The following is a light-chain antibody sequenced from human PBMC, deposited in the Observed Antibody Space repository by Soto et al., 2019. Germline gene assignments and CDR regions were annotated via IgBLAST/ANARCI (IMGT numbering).Light chain of an antibody. CDR2: DVS. J-gene: IGLJ1*01. Sequence: QSVLTQPASVSGSPGQSITISCTGTSSDVGGYNHVSWYQQYPGKAPKVMIYDVSNRPSGVSNRFSGSKSGNTASLTISGLQAEDEADYYCSSYTSSSILXGTGTTSPS. CDR1: SSDVGGYNH. V-gene: IGLV2-14*01. CDR3: SSYTSSSIL.